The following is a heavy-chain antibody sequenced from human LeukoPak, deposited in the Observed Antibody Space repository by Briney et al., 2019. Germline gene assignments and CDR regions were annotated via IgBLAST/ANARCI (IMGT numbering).Heavy chain of an antibody. J-gene: IGHJ3*02. CDR2: INHSGST. V-gene: IGHV4-34*01. CDR1: GGSFSGYY. D-gene: IGHD2-15*01. Sequence: SDTLSLTCAVYGGSFSGYYWSWIRQPPGKGLEWIGEINHSGSTNYNPSLKSRVTISVDTSKNQFSLKLSSVTAADTAVYYCAKVVDSNDAFDIWGQGTMVTVSS. CDR3: AKVVDSNDAFDI.